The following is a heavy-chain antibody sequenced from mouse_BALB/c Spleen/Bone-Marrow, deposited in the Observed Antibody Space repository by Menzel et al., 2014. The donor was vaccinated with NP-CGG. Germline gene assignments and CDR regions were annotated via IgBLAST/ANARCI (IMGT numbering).Heavy chain of an antibody. V-gene: IGHV2-9*02. CDR1: GFSLTSYG. D-gene: IGHD1-1*01. J-gene: IGHJ4*01. CDR3: ARDYGSSYYAMDY. Sequence: VKLVESGPGLVAPSQSLSIPCTVSGFSLTSYGVHWVRQPPGKGLEWLGVIWAGGSTNYNSALMSRLSISKDNSKSQVFLKMNSLQTDDTAMYYCARDYGSSYYAMDYWGQGTSVTVSS. CDR2: IWAGGST.